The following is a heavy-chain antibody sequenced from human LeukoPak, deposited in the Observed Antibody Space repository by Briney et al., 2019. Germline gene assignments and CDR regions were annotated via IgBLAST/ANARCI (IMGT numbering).Heavy chain of an antibody. CDR2: IKQDGSEK. V-gene: IGHV3-7*01. J-gene: IGHJ6*02. CDR1: GFTFSSYW. D-gene: IGHD3-3*01. Sequence: GGSLRLSCAASGFTFSSYWMSWVRQAPGKGLEWVANIKQDGSEKYYVDSVKGRFTISRDNAKNSLYLQTNSLRAEDTAVYYCARDGSTYYDFWSGYQRAYGMDVWGQGTTVTVPS. CDR3: ARDGSTYYDFWSGYQRAYGMDV.